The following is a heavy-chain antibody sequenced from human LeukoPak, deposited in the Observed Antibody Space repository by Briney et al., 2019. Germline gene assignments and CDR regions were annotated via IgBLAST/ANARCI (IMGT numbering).Heavy chain of an antibody. Sequence: SETLSLTCAVYVGSFSGYHWTWIRQSPGKGLEWIGEINHSGSTNYNPSLKSRVTISVDTSKNQFSLKLSSVTAADTAVYYCARRPGGSYGPHYYYGMDVWGQGTTVTVSS. CDR2: INHSGST. J-gene: IGHJ6*02. V-gene: IGHV4-34*01. D-gene: IGHD3-16*01. CDR3: ARRPGGSYGPHYYYGMDV. CDR1: VGSFSGYH.